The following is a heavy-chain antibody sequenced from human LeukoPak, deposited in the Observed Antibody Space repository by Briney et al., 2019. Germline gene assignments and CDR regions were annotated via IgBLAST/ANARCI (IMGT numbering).Heavy chain of an antibody. CDR1: GFTFSSYA. CDR3: AKDPLVNSQEYFDY. V-gene: IGHV3-23*01. CDR2: ISGSGGST. D-gene: IGHD2/OR15-2a*01. Sequence: TGGSLRLSCAASGFTFSSYAMSWVRQAPGKGLEWVSAISGSGGSTYYADAVKGRFTIPRDNSKNTLYLQMNSLRAEDTAVYYCAKDPLVNSQEYFDYWGQGTLVTVSS. J-gene: IGHJ4*02.